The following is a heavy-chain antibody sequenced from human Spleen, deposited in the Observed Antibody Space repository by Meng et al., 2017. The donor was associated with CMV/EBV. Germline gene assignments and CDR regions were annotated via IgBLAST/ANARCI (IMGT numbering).Heavy chain of an antibody. CDR2: INHSGST. Sequence: ESLKISCAVYGGSFSGYYWSWIRQPPGKGLEWIGEINHSGSTNYNPSLKSRVTISVDTSKNQFSLKLSSVTAADTAVYYCARGYRDSSSWSRLSYGMDVWGQGTTVTVSS. D-gene: IGHD6-13*01. V-gene: IGHV4-34*01. CDR1: GGSFSGYY. CDR3: ARGYRDSSSWSRLSYGMDV. J-gene: IGHJ6*02.